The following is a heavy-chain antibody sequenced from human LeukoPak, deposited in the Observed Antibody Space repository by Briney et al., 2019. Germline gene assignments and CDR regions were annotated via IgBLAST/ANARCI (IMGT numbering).Heavy chain of an antibody. J-gene: IGHJ4*02. Sequence: GGSLRLSCAASGFTFSSYGMHWVRQAPGKGLEWVAVISYDGSNEYYADSVKGRFTISRGNSRNTLYLQMSRLRVEDTAVYYCAKDMRLGIAALDYWGQGTLVTVSS. CDR1: GFTFSSYG. CDR3: AKDMRLGIAALDY. CDR2: ISYDGSNE. V-gene: IGHV3-30*18. D-gene: IGHD6-13*01.